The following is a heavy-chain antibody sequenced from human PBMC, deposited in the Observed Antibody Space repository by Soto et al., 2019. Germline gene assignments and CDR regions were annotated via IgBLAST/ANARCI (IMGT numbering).Heavy chain of an antibody. CDR3: ERGRYRGYDPHRNFEY. V-gene: IGHV4-34*01. CDR1: GGSFSGYY. J-gene: IGHJ4*02. Sequence: PSETLSLTCAVYGGSFSGYYWSWIRQPPGKGLEWIGEINHSGSTNYNPSLKSRVTISVDTSKNQFSLKLSSVTAADTAVYYCERGRYRGYDPHRNFEYWGQGTLVSVSS. D-gene: IGHD5-12*01. CDR2: INHSGST.